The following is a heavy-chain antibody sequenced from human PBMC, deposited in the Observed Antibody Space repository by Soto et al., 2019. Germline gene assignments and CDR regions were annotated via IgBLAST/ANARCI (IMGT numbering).Heavy chain of an antibody. CDR1: GFTFSSYA. J-gene: IGHJ4*02. V-gene: IGHV3-23*01. CDR2: ISGGGGGAT. D-gene: IGHD1-7*01. CDR3: AQVASNWYYTRYYFDY. Sequence: GGSLRLSCADSGFTFSSYAMSWVRQDRGKGLEWVSTISGGGGGATYYGDSVKGRFTISRDTYKNTLSLQMNSLRGDDTAVYYCAQVASNWYYTRYYFDYWGQGTLVTVSS.